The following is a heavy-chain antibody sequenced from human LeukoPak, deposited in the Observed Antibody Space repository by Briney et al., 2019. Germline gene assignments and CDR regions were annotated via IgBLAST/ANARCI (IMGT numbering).Heavy chain of an antibody. CDR1: GFTFTSSA. D-gene: IGHD3-22*01. CDR3: AADYDSSGYDY. CDR2: IVVGSGNT. V-gene: IGHV1-58*01. J-gene: IGHJ4*02. Sequence: SVKVSCKASGFTFTSSAVQWVRQARGQRLEWIGWIVVGSGNTNYAQKFQERVTITRDMTTSTAYMELSSLRSEDTAVYYCAADYDSSGYDYWGQGTLVTVSS.